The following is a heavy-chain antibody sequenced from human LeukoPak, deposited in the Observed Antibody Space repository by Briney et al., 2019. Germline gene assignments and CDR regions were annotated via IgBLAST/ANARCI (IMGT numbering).Heavy chain of an antibody. V-gene: IGHV3-48*03. CDR2: IGRYGVTT. J-gene: IGHJ6*02. Sequence: GGSLRLSCAASGFTLSTYEMNWVRQAPGEGLEWVAYIGRYGVTTYYADSVKGRFTISGDNAKNSLNLQMNSLRAEDTAVYYCATLSDRNFYYSYGLDVWGQGTTVTVS. CDR1: GFTLSTYE. CDR3: ATLSDRNFYYSYGLDV. D-gene: IGHD1-14*01.